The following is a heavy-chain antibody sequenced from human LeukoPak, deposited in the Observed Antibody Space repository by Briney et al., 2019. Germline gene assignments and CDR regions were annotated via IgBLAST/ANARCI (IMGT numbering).Heavy chain of an antibody. CDR2: IYYSGST. CDR1: GDSISSYY. CDR3: ARDQVSSGGYPYYYYMDV. J-gene: IGHJ6*03. V-gene: IGHV4-59*12. D-gene: IGHD6-19*01. Sequence: SETLTLTCTVSGDSISSYYWSWIRQPPGKGLEWIGHIYYSGSTNFRPSLKSRLTISVDTSKNQFSLKLSSVTAADTAVYYCARDQVSSGGYPYYYYMDVWGKGTTVTVSS.